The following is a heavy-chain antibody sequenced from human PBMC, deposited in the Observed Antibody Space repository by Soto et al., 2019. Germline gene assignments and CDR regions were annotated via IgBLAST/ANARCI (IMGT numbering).Heavy chain of an antibody. J-gene: IGHJ6*02. Sequence: QVQLVQSGAEVKKPGASVKVSCKVSGYTPTELSMHWVRQAPGKGLEWMGGFDPEDGETIYAQKFQGRVTMTEDTSTDTAYMELSSLRSEDTAVYYCATKWGYYGSGSYYRVMDVWGQGTTVTVSS. D-gene: IGHD3-10*01. CDR3: ATKWGYYGSGSYYRVMDV. V-gene: IGHV1-24*01. CDR1: GYTPTELS. CDR2: FDPEDGET.